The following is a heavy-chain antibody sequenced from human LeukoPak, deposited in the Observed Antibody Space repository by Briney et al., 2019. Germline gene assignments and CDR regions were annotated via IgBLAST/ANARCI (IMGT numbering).Heavy chain of an antibody. CDR1: GFTFSSYW. V-gene: IGHV3-74*01. D-gene: IGHD3-22*01. J-gene: IGHJ1*01. Sequence: GGSLRLSCAASGFTFSSYWMHWVRQAPGKGLVWVSRIKSDGSTRYADSVKARFSISRDNAKNTVSLQMTSLRAEDTGVYYCARAPSEIGVYYPEYFRHWGQGTLGTVSS. CDR3: ARAPSEIGVYYPEYFRH. CDR2: IKSDGST.